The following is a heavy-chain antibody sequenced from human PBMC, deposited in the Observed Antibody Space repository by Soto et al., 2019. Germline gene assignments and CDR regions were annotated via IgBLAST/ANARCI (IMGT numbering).Heavy chain of an antibody. Sequence: EVQLLEPGGGLVQPGGSLRLSCAASGFTFSSYAMSWVRQAPGKGLEWVSAISGSGGSTYYADSVKGRFTISRDNSKNTLYLQMNSLRAEDTAVYYCAKVGSNVRGVITYYFDYWGQGTLVTVSS. D-gene: IGHD3-10*02. CDR3: AKVGSNVRGVITYYFDY. CDR2: ISGSGGST. CDR1: GFTFSSYA. J-gene: IGHJ4*02. V-gene: IGHV3-23*01.